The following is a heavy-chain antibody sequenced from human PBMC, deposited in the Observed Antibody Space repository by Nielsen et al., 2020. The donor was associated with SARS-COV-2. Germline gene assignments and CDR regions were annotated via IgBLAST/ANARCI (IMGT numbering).Heavy chain of an antibody. CDR2: ITHGGTT. CDR1: GGSFSAYC. V-gene: IGHV4-34*01. CDR3: ANWGHAFDI. Sequence: SETLSLTCAVYGGSFSAYCWTWVRQPPGQGLEWIGEITHGGTTNYNPSLKSRVTMSVDTSKNQFSLKLSSVTAADTAVYYCANWGHAFDIWGQGTMVTVSS. D-gene: IGHD3-16*01. J-gene: IGHJ3*02.